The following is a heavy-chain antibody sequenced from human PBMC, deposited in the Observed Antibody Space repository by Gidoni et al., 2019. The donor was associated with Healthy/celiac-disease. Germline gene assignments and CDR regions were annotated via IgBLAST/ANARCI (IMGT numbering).Heavy chain of an antibody. CDR2: ISWNSGSI. CDR1: GFTFDDYA. CDR3: AKDSVGATYFDY. V-gene: IGHV3-9*01. D-gene: IGHD1-26*01. J-gene: IGHJ4*02. Sequence: EVQLVESGGGLVQPGRSLRLSCAASGFTFDDYAMHWVRQAPGKGLEWVSGISWNSGSIGYADSVKGRFTISRDNAKNSLYLQMNSLRAEDTALYYCAKDSVGATYFDYWGQGTLVTVSS.